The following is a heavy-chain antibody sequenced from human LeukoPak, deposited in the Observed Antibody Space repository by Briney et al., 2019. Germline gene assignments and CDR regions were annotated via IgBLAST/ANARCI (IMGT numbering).Heavy chain of an antibody. J-gene: IGHJ4*02. CDR2: ITDSGGST. Sequence: GRSLRLSCAASGFTFSSYAMTWVRQAPGKGLEWVSSITDSGGSTYYADSVKGRFTISRDNSMNTLYLQMNSLRAEDTAVYYCAKGKISAADAIDYWGQGTLVTVSS. CDR1: GFTFSSYA. CDR3: AKGKISAADAIDY. V-gene: IGHV3-23*01. D-gene: IGHD6-13*01.